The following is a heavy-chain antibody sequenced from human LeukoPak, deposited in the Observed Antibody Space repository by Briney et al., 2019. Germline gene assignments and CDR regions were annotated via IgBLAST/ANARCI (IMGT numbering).Heavy chain of an antibody. CDR3: ARGLGYCSSTSCYAFDY. Sequence: ASVKVSCKASGYTFTSYYMHWVRQAPGQGLEWMGLINPSGGSTSYAQKFQGRVTMTRDTSTSTVYMELSSLRSEDTAVYYCARGLGYCSSTSCYAFDYWGQGTLVTVSS. V-gene: IGHV1-46*03. J-gene: IGHJ4*02. D-gene: IGHD2-2*01. CDR2: INPSGGST. CDR1: GYTFTSYY.